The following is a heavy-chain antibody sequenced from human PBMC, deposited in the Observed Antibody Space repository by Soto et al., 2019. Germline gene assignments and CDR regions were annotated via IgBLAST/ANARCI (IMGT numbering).Heavy chain of an antibody. CDR2: IVPNVGTV. V-gene: IGHV1-69*06. J-gene: IGHJ4*02. CDR1: GGTLSSFINYP. D-gene: IGHD3-3*01. Sequence: SVKVSCKSSGGTLSSFINYPINWVRQAPGQGLEWMGGIVPNVGTVNYAQKFRGKVTITADKSTGTAYMELSGLRSEDTALYYCARRDTSGFLRYFDNWGQGTQVTVSS. CDR3: ARRDTSGFLRYFDN.